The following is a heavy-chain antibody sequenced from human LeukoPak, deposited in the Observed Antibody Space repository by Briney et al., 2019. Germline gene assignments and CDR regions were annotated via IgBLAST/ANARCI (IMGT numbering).Heavy chain of an antibody. J-gene: IGHJ6*03. CDR2: ITSSGREI. Sequence: GGSPRLSCAASGFSFSTYNMNWVRQAPGKALEWVSSITSSGREIFYIDSVKGRFTISRDNAEKSLYLQMDSLRAEDTAVYFCARDPYNGAYGNDYYYYMDAWGKGTTVTVSS. V-gene: IGHV3-21*01. CDR3: ARDPYNGAYGNDYYYYMDA. CDR1: GFSFSTYN. D-gene: IGHD5-12*01.